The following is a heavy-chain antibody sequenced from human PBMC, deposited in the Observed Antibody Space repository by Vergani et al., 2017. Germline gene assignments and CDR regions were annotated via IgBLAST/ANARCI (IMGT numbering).Heavy chain of an antibody. CDR1: GYSFTNYW. CDR3: ARLYGRDSSGSKYFDY. D-gene: IGHD3-22*01. J-gene: IGHJ4*02. Sequence: EVQLVQSGAEVKKPGESLKISCQISGYSFTNYWIGWVRQLPGKGLEWMGIIHPADSDTRYSPYFQGQVTISVDKSISTAYLQRNSLRASDSAMYYCARLYGRDSSGSKYFDYWGQGTLVTVSS. V-gene: IGHV5-51*01. CDR2: IHPADSDT.